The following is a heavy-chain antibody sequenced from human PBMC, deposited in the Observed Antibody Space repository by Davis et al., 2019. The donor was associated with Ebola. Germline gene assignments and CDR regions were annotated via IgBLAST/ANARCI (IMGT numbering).Heavy chain of an antibody. Sequence: ASVKVSCKASGYTFTSYGISWVRQAPGQGLEWMGWISAYNGNTNYAQKLQGRVTMTTDTSTSTAYMELSSLRSEDTAVYYCARGGDCSSTSCYTRYFDLWGRGTLVTVSS. CDR3: ARGGDCSSTSCYTRYFDL. V-gene: IGHV1-18*01. D-gene: IGHD2-2*01. CDR2: ISAYNGNT. J-gene: IGHJ2*01. CDR1: GYTFTSYG.